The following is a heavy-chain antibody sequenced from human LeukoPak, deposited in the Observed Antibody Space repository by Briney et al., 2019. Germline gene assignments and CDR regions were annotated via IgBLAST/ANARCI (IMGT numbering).Heavy chain of an antibody. CDR3: AKDSSGWSGPSDY. CDR1: GFTFSGSF. Sequence: GGSLRLSCAASGFTFSGSFMHWIRQASGKGLEWVGRISSKTNNYATTYTASVKGRFTISRDDSKNTAYLQMNSLKTEDTAVYYCAKDSSGWSGPSDYWGQGTLVTVSS. D-gene: IGHD6-19*01. CDR2: ISSKTNNYAT. V-gene: IGHV3-73*01. J-gene: IGHJ4*02.